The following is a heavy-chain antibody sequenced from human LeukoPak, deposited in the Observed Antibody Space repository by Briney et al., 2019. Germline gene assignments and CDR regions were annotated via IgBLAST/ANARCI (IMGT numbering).Heavy chain of an antibody. CDR2: IYWNDDK. Sequence: SGPTLLHPTPPLTLTFTFSGFSLSTTGVGVTWVRQPPGKALEWLALIYWNDDKRYSPSLKTRLTITKDTSKNQVVLTMTNMDPVDTGTYYCAHDRPGIGFDPWGQGTLVTVSS. CDR3: AHDRPGIGFDP. CDR1: GFSLSTTGVG. J-gene: IGHJ5*02. V-gene: IGHV2-5*01. D-gene: IGHD3-22*01.